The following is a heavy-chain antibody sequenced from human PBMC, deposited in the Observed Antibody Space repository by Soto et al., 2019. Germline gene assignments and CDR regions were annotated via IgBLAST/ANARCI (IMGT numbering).Heavy chain of an antibody. D-gene: IGHD3-22*01. CDR1: GGTFSSYA. Sequence: SVKVSCKASGGTFSSYAISWVRQAPGQGLEWMGGIIPIFGTANYAHKFQGRVTITADKSTSTAYMELNSLRSEDTAVYYCARGGGTYYYDSSGYEGAFDIWGQGTMVTVSS. CDR2: IIPIFGTA. V-gene: IGHV1-69*06. J-gene: IGHJ3*02. CDR3: ARGGGTYYYDSSGYEGAFDI.